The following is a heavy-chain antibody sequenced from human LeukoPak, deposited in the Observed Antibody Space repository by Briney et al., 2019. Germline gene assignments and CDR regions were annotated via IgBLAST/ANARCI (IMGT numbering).Heavy chain of an antibody. D-gene: IGHD6-13*01. J-gene: IGHJ1*01. V-gene: IGHV3-74*01. CDR2: INSDGGST. CDR1: GFTFSSCW. CDR3: ARDFESIIGRSAVGRLSK. Sequence: RGSLINCCAASGFTFSSCWVNCVRRAPGKGLVWVSRINSDGGSTSYADSVKGRFTISRDNAKNTLYLQMNSLRAEDTAVYYCARDFESIIGRSAVGRLSKWGDGHLVPVSS.